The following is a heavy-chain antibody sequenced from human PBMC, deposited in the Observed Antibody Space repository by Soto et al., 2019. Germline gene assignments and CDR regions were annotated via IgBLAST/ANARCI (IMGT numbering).Heavy chain of an antibody. V-gene: IGHV1-2*04. CDR3: ARDELYFPAGTPYYYYGMDV. CDR2: INPNSGGT. CDR1: GYTFTGYY. D-gene: IGHD6-13*01. J-gene: IGHJ6*02. Sequence: GASVKVSCKASGYTFTGYYMHWVRQAPGQGLEWMGWINPNSGGTNYAQKFQGWVTMTRDTSISTAYMELSRLRSDDTAVYYCARDELYFPAGTPYYYYGMDVWGQGTTVTVSS.